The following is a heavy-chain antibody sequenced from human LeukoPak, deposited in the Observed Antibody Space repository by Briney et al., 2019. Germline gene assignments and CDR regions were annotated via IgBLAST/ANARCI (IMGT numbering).Heavy chain of an antibody. D-gene: IGHD6-19*01. J-gene: IGHJ1*01. V-gene: IGHV3-30-3*01. Sequence: GGSLRLSCAASGFTFSNYAMHWVRQAPGKGLEWVAIISYDGNDKYYTDSVKGRFTISRDKSKNTLYLQMNSLRAEDTAVYYCARVGYSSGWYRNWGQGTLVTVSS. CDR1: GFTFSNYA. CDR3: ARVGYSSGWYRN. CDR2: ISYDGNDK.